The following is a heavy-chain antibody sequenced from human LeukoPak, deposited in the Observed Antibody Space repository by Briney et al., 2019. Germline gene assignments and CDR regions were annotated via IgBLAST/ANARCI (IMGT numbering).Heavy chain of an antibody. J-gene: IGHJ5*02. V-gene: IGHV3-11*01. CDR3: ARVGSSRGWFDP. CDR2: ISSSGTTT. Sequence: GGSPRLSCTGSGFTFSDHYMTWIRQAPGKGLEWISYISSSGTTTYYADSVKGRFTIPRANAKTSVYLQMEGLRADDTAVYYCARVGSSRGWFDPWGHGTLVTVSS. CDR1: GFTFSDHY. D-gene: IGHD3-10*01.